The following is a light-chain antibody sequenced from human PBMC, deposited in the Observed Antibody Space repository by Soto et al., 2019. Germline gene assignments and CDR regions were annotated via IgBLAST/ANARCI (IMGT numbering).Light chain of an antibody. CDR2: DAS. CDR3: QQRSNFWT. CDR1: QSVSSY. Sequence: IVLTQSPSTLSLSPGERATLSCRASQSVSSYLAWYQRKPGQAPRLLIYDASNRATGIPARFSGSGSGTDFTLTISSLEPEDFAVYYCQQRSNFWTFGQGTKVDIK. J-gene: IGKJ1*01. V-gene: IGKV3-11*01.